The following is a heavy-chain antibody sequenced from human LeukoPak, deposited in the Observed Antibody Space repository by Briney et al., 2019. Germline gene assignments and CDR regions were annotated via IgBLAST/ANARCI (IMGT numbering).Heavy chain of an antibody. J-gene: IGHJ6*03. D-gene: IGHD7-27*01. CDR2: MNPNSGNT. CDR1: GYTFTSYD. Sequence: ASVKVSCKASGYTFTSYDINWVRQATGQGLEWMGWMNPNSGNTGYAQKFQGRLTITRNTYISTDYMELSSLRSEDTAVYYCARTSGERWPYYYYMDVWGKGTTVTISS. V-gene: IGHV1-8*03. CDR3: ARTSGERWPYYYYMDV.